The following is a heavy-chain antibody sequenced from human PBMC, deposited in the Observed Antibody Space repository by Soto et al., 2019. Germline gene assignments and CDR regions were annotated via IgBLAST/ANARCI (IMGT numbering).Heavy chain of an antibody. CDR1: RFSFDEYA. J-gene: IGHJ3*01. CDR3: GKDFGYYYYYAFDV. D-gene: IGHD3-22*01. Sequence: SLRLSCAASRFSFDEYALHWVRQAPGKGLEWVSGISWNSAIISYVDSVKGRFSISRDNAKKYVYLQMDSLRPEDTALYYCGKDFGYYYYYAFDVWGQGTMVTVSS. V-gene: IGHV3-9*01. CDR2: ISWNSAII.